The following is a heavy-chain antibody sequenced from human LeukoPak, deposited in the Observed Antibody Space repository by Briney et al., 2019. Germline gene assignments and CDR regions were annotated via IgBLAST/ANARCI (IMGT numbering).Heavy chain of an antibody. CDR2: ISAYNGNT. Sequence: GASVKVSCKASGYTFTSYGLSWVRQAPGQGLEWMGWISAYNGNTNYAQKLQGRVTITTDTSTSTAYMELRSLRSDDTAVYYCARGFPVNTAMVYYFDYWGQGTLVTVSS. J-gene: IGHJ4*02. CDR1: GYTFTSYG. D-gene: IGHD5-18*01. CDR3: ARGFPVNTAMVYYFDY. V-gene: IGHV1-18*01.